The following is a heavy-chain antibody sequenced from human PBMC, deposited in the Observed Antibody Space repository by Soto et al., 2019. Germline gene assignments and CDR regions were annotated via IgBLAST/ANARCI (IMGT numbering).Heavy chain of an antibody. J-gene: IGHJ4*02. Sequence: QVQLQESGPGLVKPSQTLSLTCTVSGGSISSGGYYWSWIRQHPGKGLEWIGYIYYSGSTYYNPSLKSRVTISVDTSKNQFSLKLSSVTAVDTAVYYCARRGYSGYGPGGAVDYWGQGTLVTVSS. V-gene: IGHV4-31*03. CDR3: ARRGYSGYGPGGAVDY. CDR1: GGSISSGGYY. D-gene: IGHD5-12*01. CDR2: IYYSGST.